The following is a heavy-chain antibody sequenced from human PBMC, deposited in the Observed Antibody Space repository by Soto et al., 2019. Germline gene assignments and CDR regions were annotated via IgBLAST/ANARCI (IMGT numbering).Heavy chain of an antibody. CDR2: VIPIFGSS. Sequence: QVQLVQSGAEVRKPGSSVKVSCKASGGTFASYAINWVRQAPGQGLEWMGGVIPIFGSSNHAQRFQGRLSITADKSTSTAYMELTSLTSDETAVYYCARLISVTARDVYYGMDVWGQGTTVTVSS. V-gene: IGHV1-69*06. J-gene: IGHJ6*02. D-gene: IGHD4-17*01. CDR1: GGTFASYA. CDR3: ARLISVTARDVYYGMDV.